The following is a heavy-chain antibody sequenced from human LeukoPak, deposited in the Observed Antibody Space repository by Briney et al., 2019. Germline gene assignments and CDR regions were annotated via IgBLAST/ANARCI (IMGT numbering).Heavy chain of an antibody. CDR1: GDSISNYY. J-gene: IGHJ4*02. D-gene: IGHD3-3*01. CDR2: IHYSGTT. V-gene: IGHV4-59*01. CDR3: ARTIFGVMTQCYFDN. Sequence: SETLSLTCTVSGDSISNYYWGWIRQPPGKGLDWIGFIHYSGTTKYNPSLKSRVTISVDTSKNQFSLKLSSVTAADTAVYYCARTIFGVMTQCYFDNWGQGTLVTVSS.